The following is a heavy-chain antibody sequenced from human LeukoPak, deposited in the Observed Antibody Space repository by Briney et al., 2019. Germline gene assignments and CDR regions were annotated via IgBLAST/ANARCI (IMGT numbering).Heavy chain of an antibody. J-gene: IGHJ4*02. V-gene: IGHV1-18*01. D-gene: IGHD2-15*01. Sequence: ASVKVSSKASGYSFTRYGISWGRAAPGQGLEWMGWINTYNGHTNYAQTLQGRVTMTTDTSTSTAYMELRSLRSDDPAVYYCARVYVVVKTVAAAFDAWGEGTLVTVSS. CDR3: ARVYVVVKTVAAAFDA. CDR1: GYSFTRYG. CDR2: INTYNGHT.